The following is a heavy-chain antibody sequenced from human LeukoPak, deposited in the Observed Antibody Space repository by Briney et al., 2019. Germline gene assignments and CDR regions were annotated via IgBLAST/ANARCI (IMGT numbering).Heavy chain of an antibody. Sequence: PGKSLRLSCAASGFTFSNYAMHWVRQAPGKGLEWVSLISSGGSYEYYADSVKGRFTISRDNSKNTLYLQLNSLRAEDTAVYYCARDSTGSARRYAFDIWGQGTMVTVSS. D-gene: IGHD3-9*01. J-gene: IGHJ3*02. CDR2: ISSGGSYE. CDR3: ARDSTGSARRYAFDI. CDR1: GFTFSNYA. V-gene: IGHV3-30*01.